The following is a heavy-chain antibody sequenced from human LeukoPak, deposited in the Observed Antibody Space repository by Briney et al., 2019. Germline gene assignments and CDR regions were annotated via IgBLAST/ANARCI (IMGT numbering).Heavy chain of an antibody. Sequence: GGSLRLSCVASGLIFSSFGMNWVRQAPGEGLEWVSSLSDSAVSSYSADSVKGRFTISRDNSKNTLYLQMNRLRAEDTASYYCAKAPDSSGFPSYFDAWGQGTLVAVSS. V-gene: IGHV3-23*01. J-gene: IGHJ4*02. CDR3: AKAPDSSGFPSYFDA. CDR1: GLIFSSFG. D-gene: IGHD3-22*01. CDR2: LSDSAVSS.